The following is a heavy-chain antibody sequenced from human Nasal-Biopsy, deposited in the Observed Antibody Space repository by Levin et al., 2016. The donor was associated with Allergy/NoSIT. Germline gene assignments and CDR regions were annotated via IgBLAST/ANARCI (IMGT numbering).Heavy chain of an antibody. CDR2: LSGSGSTT. CDR3: AKTSNWGSHRGY. V-gene: IGHV3-23*01. CDR1: GFPFSNYA. J-gene: IGHJ4*02. Sequence: GGSLRLSCAVSGFPFSNYAMSWVRQAPGKGLEWVSGLSGSGSTTHYADSVRGRFIISRDTSKNELYLQMNSLTVEDTAVYYCAKTSNWGSHRGYWGQGTLVAVSS. D-gene: IGHD3-16*01.